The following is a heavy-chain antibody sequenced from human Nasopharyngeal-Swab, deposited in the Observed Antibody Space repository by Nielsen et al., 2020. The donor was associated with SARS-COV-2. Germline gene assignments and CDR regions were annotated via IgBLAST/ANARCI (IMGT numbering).Heavy chain of an antibody. J-gene: IGHJ4*02. CDR2: TLYRSKWYN. CDR1: GDSFSSHSAG. CDR3: ARGRDFSFDS. V-gene: IGHV6-1*01. D-gene: IGHD3-3*01. Sequence: SETLSLTCAISGDSFSSHSAGWNWIRQSPSIGLEWLGRTLYRSKWYNDYAESVKSRIAVNPDTSKNQFSLQLNSVTPEDTAVYYCARGRDFSFDSWGQGTLVTASS.